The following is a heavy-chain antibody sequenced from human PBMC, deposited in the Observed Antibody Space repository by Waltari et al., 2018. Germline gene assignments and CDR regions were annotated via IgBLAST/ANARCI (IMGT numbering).Heavy chain of an antibody. CDR2: IYYSGTP. V-gene: IGHV4-39*01. CDR3: ARGESFYDYGDYGLDAFDI. D-gene: IGHD4-17*01. CDR1: GGSISSSSYY. J-gene: IGHJ3*02. Sequence: QLQLQESGPGLVKPSETLSLTCTVSGGSISSSSYYWGWIRQPPGKGLEGIGTIYYSGTPYYNPSLKGRVTISVDTSKKQFSLKLRSVTAPDTAVYYCARGESFYDYGDYGLDAFDIWGQGTMVTVSS.